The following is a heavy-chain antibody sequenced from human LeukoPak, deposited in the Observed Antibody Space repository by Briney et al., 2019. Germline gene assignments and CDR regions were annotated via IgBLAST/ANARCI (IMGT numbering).Heavy chain of an antibody. Sequence: GGSLRLSCAASGFTFSQNWLHWVRQAPGKGLVWVSRISPDDKSTSYADSVKGRFTISRDDAKKTLYLQMNSLRAEDTAVYYCAKDQGRIQLYLLPYFDFWGRGTLVTVSS. CDR2: ISPDDKST. D-gene: IGHD5-18*01. CDR3: AKDQGRIQLYLLPYFDF. J-gene: IGHJ4*02. V-gene: IGHV3-74*01. CDR1: GFTFSQNW.